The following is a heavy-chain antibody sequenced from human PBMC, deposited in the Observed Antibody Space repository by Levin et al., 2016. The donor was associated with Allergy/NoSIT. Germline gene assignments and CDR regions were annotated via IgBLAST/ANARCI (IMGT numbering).Heavy chain of an antibody. Sequence: GESLKISCAASGFTFSSYDMHWVRQATGKGLEWVSAIGTAGDTYYPGSVKGRFTISRENAKNSLYLQMNSLRAGDTAVYYCARAPLWFGESWHYYGMDVWGQGTTVTVSS. CDR3: ARAPLWFGESWHYYGMDV. D-gene: IGHD3-10*01. J-gene: IGHJ6*02. V-gene: IGHV3-13*01. CDR2: IGTAGDT. CDR1: GFTFSSYD.